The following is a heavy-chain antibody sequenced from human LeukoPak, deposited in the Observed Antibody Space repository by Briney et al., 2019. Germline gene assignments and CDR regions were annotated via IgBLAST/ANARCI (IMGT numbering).Heavy chain of an antibody. V-gene: IGHV3-30*18. CDR1: GFTFSSYG. CDR3: AKAIGRGFLSSWYAYYYYGMDV. CDR2: ISYDGSNK. Sequence: PGGSLRLSCAASGFTFSSYGMHRVRQAPGKGLEWVAVISYDGSNKYYADSVKGRFTISRDNSKNTLYLQMSSLRAEDTAVYYCAKAIGRGFLSSWYAYYYYGMDVWGQGTTVTVSS. D-gene: IGHD6-13*01. J-gene: IGHJ6*02.